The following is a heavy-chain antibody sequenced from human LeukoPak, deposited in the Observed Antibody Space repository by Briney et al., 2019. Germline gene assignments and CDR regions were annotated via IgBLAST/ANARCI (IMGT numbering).Heavy chain of an antibody. CDR3: ARAWNFDY. J-gene: IGHJ4*02. Sequence: GASLKISCKGSGYSFTNYWIAWVRQMPGRGLEWMVIINPSDSDTRYSPSFQGQVTISADKSISTAYLQWSSLKASDSAMYYCARAWNFDYWGQGTLVTVSS. CDR2: INPSDSDT. CDR1: GYSFTNYW. V-gene: IGHV5-51*01. D-gene: IGHD1-1*01.